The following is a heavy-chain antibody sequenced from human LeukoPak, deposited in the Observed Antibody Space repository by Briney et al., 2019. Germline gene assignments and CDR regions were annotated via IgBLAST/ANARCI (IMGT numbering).Heavy chain of an antibody. CDR3: ATAPYSSGWYPYYYGMDV. Sequence: GASVKVSCKASGGTFSSYAISWVRQAPGQGLEWMGRIIPILGIANYAQKFQGRVTMTEDTSTDTAYMELSSLRSEDTAVYYCATAPYSSGWYPYYYGMDVWGQGTTVTVSS. V-gene: IGHV1-69*04. CDR1: GGTFSSYA. D-gene: IGHD6-19*01. J-gene: IGHJ6*01. CDR2: IIPILGIA.